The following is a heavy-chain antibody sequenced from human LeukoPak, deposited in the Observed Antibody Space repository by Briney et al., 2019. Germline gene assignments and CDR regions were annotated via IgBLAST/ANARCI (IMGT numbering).Heavy chain of an antibody. J-gene: IGHJ4*02. CDR1: GFTFRSYA. CDR3: AKDGRYYDFWSGYYSDY. D-gene: IGHD3-3*01. V-gene: IGHV3-23*01. Sequence: PGGSLGLSCAASGFTFRSYAMSWVRQAPGKGLEWVSTISDTGGSTYYAGSVRGRFTISRDNSRNTLYLQMNSLRADDTAGYYCAKDGRYYDFWSGYYSDYWGQGTLVTVSS. CDR2: ISDTGGST.